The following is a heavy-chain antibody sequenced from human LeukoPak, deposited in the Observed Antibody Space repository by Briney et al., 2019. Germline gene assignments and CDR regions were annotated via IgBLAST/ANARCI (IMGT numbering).Heavy chain of an antibody. CDR2: INPNSGDT. CDR1: GYSFTGYY. D-gene: IGHD6-19*01. V-gene: IGHV1-2*02. CDR3: ARFGLGKHIEVAGIPFDI. Sequence: ASVKVSCKASGYSFTGYYMHWVRQAPGQGLEWMGWINPNSGDTKYAQKFQGRVTMTRDTSISTAYMELTRLRSDDTAVYYCARFGLGKHIEVAGIPFDIWGQGTMVTVSS. J-gene: IGHJ3*02.